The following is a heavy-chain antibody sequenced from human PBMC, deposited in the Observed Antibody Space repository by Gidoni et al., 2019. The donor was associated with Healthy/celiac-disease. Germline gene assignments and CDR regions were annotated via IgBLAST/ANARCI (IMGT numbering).Heavy chain of an antibody. CDR3: ARFSVLRYFDWLSRYYYYGMDV. CDR1: GYTFTSYD. D-gene: IGHD3-9*01. CDR2: MNPNSGNT. Sequence: QVQLVQSGAEVKKRGASVKVSCKASGYTFTSYDINWVRQATGQGLEWMGWMNPNSGNTGYAQKFQGRVTMTRNTSISTAYMELSSLRSEDTAVYYCARFSVLRYFDWLSRYYYYGMDVWGQGTTVTVSS. J-gene: IGHJ6*02. V-gene: IGHV1-8*01.